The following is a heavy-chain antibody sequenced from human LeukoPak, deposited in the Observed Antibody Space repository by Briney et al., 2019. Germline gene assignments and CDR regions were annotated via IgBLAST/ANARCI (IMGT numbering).Heavy chain of an antibody. CDR2: ITPIFGTA. Sequence: SVKVSCKASGGTFSSYAISWVRQAPGQRLEWMGRITPIFGTANYAQKFQGRVTITTDESTSTAYMELSSLRSEDTAVYYCARDRLDSSGYDYWGQGTLVTVSS. D-gene: IGHD3-22*01. CDR1: GGTFSSYA. V-gene: IGHV1-69*05. CDR3: ARDRLDSSGYDY. J-gene: IGHJ4*02.